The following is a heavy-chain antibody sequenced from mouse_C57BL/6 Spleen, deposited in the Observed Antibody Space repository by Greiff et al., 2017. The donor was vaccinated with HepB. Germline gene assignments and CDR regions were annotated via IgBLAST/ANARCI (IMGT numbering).Heavy chain of an antibody. J-gene: IGHJ3*01. V-gene: IGHV5-15*04. D-gene: IGHD1-1*01. CDR1: GFTFSDYG. CDR3: ARQDGSSYGAWFAY. CDR2: ISNLAYSI. Sequence: EVKLVESGGGLVQPGGSLKLSCAASGFTFSDYGMAWVRQAPRKGPEWVAFISNLAYSIYYADTVTGRFTISRENAKNTLYLEMSSLRSEDTAMYYCARQDGSSYGAWFAYWGQGTLVTVSA.